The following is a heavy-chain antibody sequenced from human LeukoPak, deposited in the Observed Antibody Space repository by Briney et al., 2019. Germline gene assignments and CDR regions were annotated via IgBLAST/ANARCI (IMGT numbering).Heavy chain of an antibody. CDR3: ARDLTIFGVVITY. J-gene: IGHJ4*02. CDR2: ISYDGSNK. D-gene: IGHD3-3*01. Sequence: GGSLRLSCAASGFTFSSYAMHWVRQAPGKGLEWVAVISYDGSNKYYADSVKGRFTISRDNSKNTLYLQMNSLRAEDTAVYYCARDLTIFGVVITYWGQGTLVTVS. CDR1: GFTFSSYA. V-gene: IGHV3-30*04.